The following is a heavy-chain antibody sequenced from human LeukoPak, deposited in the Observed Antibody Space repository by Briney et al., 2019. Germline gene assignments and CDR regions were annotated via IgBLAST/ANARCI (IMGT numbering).Heavy chain of an antibody. CDR1: GFTFSSYS. CDR2: ISSSSSTI. V-gene: IGHV3-48*01. Sequence: GGSLRLSCAASGFTFSSYSMNWVRQAPGKGLEWVSYISSSSSTIYYADSVKGRSTISRDNAKNSLYLQMNSLRAEDTAVYYCARGSRGIPVSDYMDVWGKGTTVTVSS. D-gene: IGHD2-15*01. J-gene: IGHJ6*03. CDR3: ARGSRGIPVSDYMDV.